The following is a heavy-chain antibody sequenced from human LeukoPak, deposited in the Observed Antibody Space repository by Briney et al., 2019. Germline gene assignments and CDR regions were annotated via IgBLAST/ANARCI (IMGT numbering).Heavy chain of an antibody. CDR3: ARGAWGYCSGGSCSRFDP. J-gene: IGHJ5*02. CDR1: GGSISSGGYY. Sequence: SETLSLTCTVSGGSISSGGYYWSWFRQHPGKGLEWIGYIYYSGSTYYNPSLKSRVTISVDTSKNQFSLKLSSVTAADTAVYYCARGAWGYCSGGSCSRFDPWGQGTLVTVSS. CDR2: IYYSGST. V-gene: IGHV4-31*03. D-gene: IGHD2-15*01.